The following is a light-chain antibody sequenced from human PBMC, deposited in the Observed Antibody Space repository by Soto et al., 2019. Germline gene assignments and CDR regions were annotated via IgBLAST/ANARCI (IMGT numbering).Light chain of an antibody. Sequence: VLTQPPSVSAAPGQKVTISCSGSSSNIGGNSVSWYQQLPGTAPKLLIYDDDKRPSGIPDRFSGSKSGTSATLGITGFQTGDEDDYYCGSWESSLSGYVLGTGNKV. CDR3: GSWESSLSGYV. V-gene: IGLV1-51*01. CDR1: SSNIGGNS. CDR2: DDD. J-gene: IGLJ1*01.